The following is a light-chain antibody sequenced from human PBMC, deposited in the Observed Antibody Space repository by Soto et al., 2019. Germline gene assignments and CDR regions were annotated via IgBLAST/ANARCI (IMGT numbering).Light chain of an antibody. CDR2: VAS. CDR1: QSVSSN. CDR3: QQYSNWPLT. J-gene: IGKJ4*01. Sequence: EIVMTQSPATLSVSPGERATLSSRASQSVSSNLAWYQQKPGQAPRPLIYVASTRATGIPARFSGSGSGTEFTLTISSLQSEDFAVYYCQQYSNWPLTFGGGTKVEIK. V-gene: IGKV3-15*01.